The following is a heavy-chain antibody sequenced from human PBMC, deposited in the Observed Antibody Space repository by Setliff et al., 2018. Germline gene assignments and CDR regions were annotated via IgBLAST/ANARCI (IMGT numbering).Heavy chain of an antibody. V-gene: IGHV4-34*01. D-gene: IGHD2-2*01. CDR2: INHSGST. CDR1: GGSFSGYY. CDR3: ARGVYCSSTSCSPGLNWFDP. Sequence: PSETLSLTCTVSGGSFSGYYWSWIRQPPGKGLEWIGEINHSGSTNYNPSLKSRVTISVDTSKNQFSLKLSSVTAADTAVYYCARGVYCSSTSCSPGLNWFDPWGQGTLVTVSS. J-gene: IGHJ5*02.